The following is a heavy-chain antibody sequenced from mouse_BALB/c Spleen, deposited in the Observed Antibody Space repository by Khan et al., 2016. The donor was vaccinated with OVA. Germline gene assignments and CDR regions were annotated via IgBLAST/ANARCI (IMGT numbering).Heavy chain of an antibody. J-gene: IGHJ2*01. D-gene: IGHD2-14*01. CDR1: GFTFSSFV. Sequence: EVQLVEAGGGAVKPGGSLKLSCAVSGFTFSSFVMSWVRQTPEKRLEWVASISSGGSTYYPDIVKGRFTISRDNARDIVYLQMSSLRSEDMAIYYCTREAYRYYEYYFDYWGQGTTLIVSS. CDR2: ISSGGST. CDR3: TREAYRYYEYYFDY. V-gene: IGHV5-6-5*01.